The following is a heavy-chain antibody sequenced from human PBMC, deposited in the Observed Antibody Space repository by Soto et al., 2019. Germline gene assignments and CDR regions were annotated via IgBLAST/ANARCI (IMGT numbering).Heavy chain of an antibody. V-gene: IGHV3-64*01. J-gene: IGHJ5*02. D-gene: IGHD6-13*01. CDR2: ISSNGGST. Sequence: EVQLVESGGGLVQPGGSLRLSCAASGFTFSSYAMHWVRQAPGKGLEYVSAISSNGGSTYYANSVKGRFTISRDNSKNTLYLQMGSLRAEDMAVYYCARTPKPGIAAAGSYNWFDPWGQGTLVTVSS. CDR1: GFTFSSYA. CDR3: ARTPKPGIAAAGSYNWFDP.